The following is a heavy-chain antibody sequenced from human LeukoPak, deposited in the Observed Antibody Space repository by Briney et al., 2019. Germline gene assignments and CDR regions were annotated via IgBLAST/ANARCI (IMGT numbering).Heavy chain of an antibody. D-gene: IGHD6-13*01. CDR1: GYSISSGYY. Sequence: PSETLSLTCTVSGYSISSGYYWGWIRSPPGRGLEWIGSIYHSGSTNYNPSLKSRVTISVDTSKNQFSLKLSSVTAADTAVYYCARATPYSSSWYLWFDPWGQGTLVTVSS. CDR2: IYHSGST. V-gene: IGHV4-38-2*02. CDR3: ARATPYSSSWYLWFDP. J-gene: IGHJ5*02.